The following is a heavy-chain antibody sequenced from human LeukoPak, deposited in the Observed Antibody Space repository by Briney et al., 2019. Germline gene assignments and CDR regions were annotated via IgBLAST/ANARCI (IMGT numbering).Heavy chain of an antibody. CDR2: INYRGSN. CDR1: GGSFSSSSYY. V-gene: IGHV4-39*07. Sequence: SETLSLTCTVSGGSFSSSSYYWGWIRQPPGKGLEWVGSINYRGSNYHNSSLKSRVTMSIDTSKNQFSLKLSSVTAADTAVYYCARSILRYYFDSSGYYPYYFDYWGQGMLVTVSS. D-gene: IGHD3-22*01. CDR3: ARSILRYYFDSSGYYPYYFDY. J-gene: IGHJ4*02.